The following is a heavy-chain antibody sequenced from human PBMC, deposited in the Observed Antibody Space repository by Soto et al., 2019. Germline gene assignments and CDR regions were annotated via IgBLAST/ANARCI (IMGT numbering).Heavy chain of an antibody. D-gene: IGHD3-10*01. V-gene: IGHV3-9*01. CDR3: VPWGFGESPGAFDI. Sequence: EVQLVESGGGLVQPGRSLRLSCAASGFTFDDYAMHWVRQAPGKGLEWVSGISWNSGSIGYADSVKGRFTISRDNAKNSLYLQMNSLRDEDTALYYCVPWGFGESPGAFDIWGQGTMVTVSS. CDR1: GFTFDDYA. J-gene: IGHJ3*02. CDR2: ISWNSGSI.